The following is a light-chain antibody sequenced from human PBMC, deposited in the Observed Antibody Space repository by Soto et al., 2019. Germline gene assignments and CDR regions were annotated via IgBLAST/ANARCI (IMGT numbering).Light chain of an antibody. CDR3: QQRTNWPLT. V-gene: IGKV3-11*01. CDR1: QSVTRY. J-gene: IGKJ1*01. Sequence: EIVLTQSPATLSLSPGERATLSCRASQSVTRYLAWYQQKPGQAPRLLIYDASSRATGIPASFSGSGSGTDFTLTISSLEPDDFAVYYCQQRTNWPLTFGQWTKVEFK. CDR2: DAS.